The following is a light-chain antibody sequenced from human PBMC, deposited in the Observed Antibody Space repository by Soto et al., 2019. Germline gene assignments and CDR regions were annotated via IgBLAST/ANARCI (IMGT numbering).Light chain of an antibody. V-gene: IGKV3-15*01. Sequence: IVMTQSPATLSVSPGERVTLSCRATQSISSNLAWYQQKPGQAPRLLTYGASTRATGIPARFRGSGSATEFTLTISSLQSEDFAVYYCQQYNDWPITLGGGTKVEIK. J-gene: IGKJ4*01. CDR2: GAS. CDR1: QSISSN. CDR3: QQYNDWPIT.